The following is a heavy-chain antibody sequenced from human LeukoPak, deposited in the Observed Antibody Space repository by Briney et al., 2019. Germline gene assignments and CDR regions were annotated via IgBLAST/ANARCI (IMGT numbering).Heavy chain of an antibody. CDR3: ATRSGYFWNGYVN. Sequence: ASVKVSCKVSGDILTDLSIQWVRQAPGKGLECMGGFDPEQNTMIYAQRLQGRVTMTEDTSTDTAYMELSSLTSEDTGIYYCATRSGYFWNGYVNWGQGTLVTVSS. J-gene: IGHJ4*02. V-gene: IGHV1-24*01. CDR2: FDPEQNTM. CDR1: GDILTDLS. D-gene: IGHD3-3*01.